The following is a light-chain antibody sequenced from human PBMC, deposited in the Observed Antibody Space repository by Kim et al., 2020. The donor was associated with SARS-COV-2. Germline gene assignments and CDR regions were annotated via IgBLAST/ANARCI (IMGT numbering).Light chain of an antibody. Sequence: GRTGTIACSRSGGRIASTYVQWYQQRPSSAPTTVIYEDNQRPSGVPDRFSSYIDSSSNSASLTISGLRAEDEADCFCQSYDDSNRVFGGETKLTVL. J-gene: IGLJ3*02. CDR3: QSYDDSNRV. CDR1: GGRIASTY. V-gene: IGLV6-57*03. CDR2: EDN.